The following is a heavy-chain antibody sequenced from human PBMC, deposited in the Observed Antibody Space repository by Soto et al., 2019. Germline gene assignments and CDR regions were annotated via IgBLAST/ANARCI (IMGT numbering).Heavy chain of an antibody. CDR1: GFTFSSYA. D-gene: IGHD3-3*01. J-gene: IGHJ6*02. V-gene: IGHV3-30-3*01. Sequence: PGGSLRLSCAASGFTFSSYAMHWVRQAPGKGLEWVAVISYDGSNKYYADSVKGRFTISRDNSKNTLYLQMNSLRAEDTAVYYCARGRRSGYYPLYSYYGMDVWGQGTRFTVPS. CDR3: ARGRRSGYYPLYSYYGMDV. CDR2: ISYDGSNK.